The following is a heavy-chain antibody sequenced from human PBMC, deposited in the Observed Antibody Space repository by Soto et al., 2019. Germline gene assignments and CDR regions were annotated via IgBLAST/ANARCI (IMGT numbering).Heavy chain of an antibody. V-gene: IGHV1-24*01. Sequence: ASVKVSCKVSGYTLTELSMHWVRQAPGKGLEWMGGFDPEDGETIYAQKFQGRVTMTEDTSTDTAYMELSSLRSEDTAVYYCATDPGAARPFDYWGQGALVTVSS. J-gene: IGHJ4*02. CDR3: ATDPGAARPFDY. D-gene: IGHD6-6*01. CDR2: FDPEDGET. CDR1: GYTLTELS.